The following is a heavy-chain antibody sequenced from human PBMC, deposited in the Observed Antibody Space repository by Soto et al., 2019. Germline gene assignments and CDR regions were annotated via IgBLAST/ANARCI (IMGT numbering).Heavy chain of an antibody. CDR1: GGSISSYY. J-gene: IGHJ6*02. V-gene: IGHV4-4*07. CDR3: ARDLYDFWETGGMDV. CDR2: IYTSGST. Sequence: QVQLQESGPGLVKPSETLSLTCTVSGGSISSYYWSWIRQPAGKGLEWIGRIYTSGSTNYNPSLKSRVTMSVDTSKDQFPLKLSSVTAADTAVYYCARDLYDFWETGGMDVWGQGTTVTVSS. D-gene: IGHD3-3*01.